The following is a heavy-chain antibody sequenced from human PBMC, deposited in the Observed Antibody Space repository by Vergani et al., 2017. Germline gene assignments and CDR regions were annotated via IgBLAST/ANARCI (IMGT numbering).Heavy chain of an antibody. Sequence: QVQLQESGPRLVKPLQTLSLTCTVSGGSISSGDYYWSWIRQSPGKALAWIGYISNSGSTFFNPSLKSRVTLSVDTSQNRFSLRLTSVTAADTAVYFCARNYGSGTRGDYFDPWGQGSLVTVSS. CDR1: GGSISSGDYY. D-gene: IGHD3-10*01. V-gene: IGHV4-30-4*08. CDR3: ARNYGSGTRGDYFDP. CDR2: ISNSGST. J-gene: IGHJ5*02.